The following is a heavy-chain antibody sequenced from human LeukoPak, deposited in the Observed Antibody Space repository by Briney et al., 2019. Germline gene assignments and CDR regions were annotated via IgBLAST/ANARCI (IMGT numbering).Heavy chain of an antibody. CDR3: AKGVGSYKDIDY. D-gene: IGHD3-10*01. CDR1: GFTFSSYA. CDR2: ISGSGDTT. Sequence: QPGGSLLLSCAASGFTFSSYAMSWVRQASGKGLEWVSVISGSGDTTYYADSVKGRFTISRDNSKNTLFLQMNSLRAEDTAVYYCAKGVGSYKDIDYWGQGTLVTVSS. J-gene: IGHJ4*02. V-gene: IGHV3-23*01.